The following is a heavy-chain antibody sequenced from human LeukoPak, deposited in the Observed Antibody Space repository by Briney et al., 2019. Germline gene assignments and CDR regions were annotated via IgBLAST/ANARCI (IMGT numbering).Heavy chain of an antibody. D-gene: IGHD5-18*01. CDR1: GGSLSGYY. CDR3: ARAGYSYGYGY. J-gene: IGHJ4*02. CDR2: INHSGST. V-gene: IGHV4-34*01. Sequence: SETLSFTCAVYGGSLSGYYWSWIRQPPGKGLEWIGEINHSGSTNYNPSLKSRVTISVDTSKNQFSLKLSSVTAADTAVYYCARAGYSYGYGYWGQGTLVTVSS.